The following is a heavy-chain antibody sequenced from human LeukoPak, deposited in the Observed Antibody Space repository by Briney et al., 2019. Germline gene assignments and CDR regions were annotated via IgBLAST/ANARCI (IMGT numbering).Heavy chain of an antibody. CDR3: ARHADDYGGNGYYFDY. J-gene: IGHJ4*02. Sequence: SETLSLTCTVSGGSIRSSFWSWIRQPAGKGLQWIGRIYTNGNTNYNPSLKSRVTISVDTSKNQFSLKLSSVTAADTAVYYCARHADDYGGNGYYFDYWGQGTLVTVSS. V-gene: IGHV4-4*07. CDR2: IYTNGNT. CDR1: GGSIRSSF. D-gene: IGHD4-23*01.